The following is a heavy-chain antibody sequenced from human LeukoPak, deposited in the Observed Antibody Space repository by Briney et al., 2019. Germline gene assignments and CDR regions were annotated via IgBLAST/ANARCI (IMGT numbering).Heavy chain of an antibody. D-gene: IGHD6-13*01. J-gene: IGHJ4*02. Sequence: GGSLRLSCAASGFTFSSYSMNWFRQAPGKGLEWVSSISSSSSYIYYADSVKGRFTISRDNAKNSLYLQMNSLRAEDTAVYYCARVQDSSSWYSTANFDYWGQGTLVTVSS. CDR2: ISSSSSYI. CDR1: GFTFSSYS. V-gene: IGHV3-21*01. CDR3: ARVQDSSSWYSTANFDY.